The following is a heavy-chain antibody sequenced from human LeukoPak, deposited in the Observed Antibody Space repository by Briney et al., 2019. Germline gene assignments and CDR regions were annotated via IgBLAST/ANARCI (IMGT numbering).Heavy chain of an antibody. CDR3: ARDGRFPPEVLPRYFDY. V-gene: IGHV4-39*07. CDR1: GGSVSSGSYY. CDR2: IYYSGST. Sequence: PSETLSLTCTVSGGSVSSGSYYWGWIRQPPGKGLEWIGNIYYSGSTYYNPSLKSRVTISVETSKNQFSLKLSSVTAADTAVYYCARDGRFPPEVLPRYFDYWGQGTLVTVS. J-gene: IGHJ4*02. D-gene: IGHD1-26*01.